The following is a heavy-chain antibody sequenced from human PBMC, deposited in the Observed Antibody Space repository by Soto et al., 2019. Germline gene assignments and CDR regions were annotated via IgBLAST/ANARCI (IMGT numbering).Heavy chain of an antibody. V-gene: IGHV4-39*01. CDR1: GGSISSSSYY. J-gene: IGHJ6*02. CDR3: ARHDSPDRSGWYIYYYYGMDV. Sequence: ETLSLTCTVSGGSISSSSYYWGWIRQPPGKGLEWIGSIYYSGSTYYNPSLKSRVTISVDTSKNQFSLKLISVTYADTAVYYRARHDSPDRSGWYIYYYYGMDVWGQGTPVTVSS. CDR2: IYYSGST. D-gene: IGHD6-19*01.